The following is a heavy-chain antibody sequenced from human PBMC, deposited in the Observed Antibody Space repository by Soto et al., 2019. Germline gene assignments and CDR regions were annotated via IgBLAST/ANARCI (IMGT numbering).Heavy chain of an antibody. D-gene: IGHD3-3*01. V-gene: IGHV1-69*06. CDR3: ARNGVAGMDF. Sequence: QVQLVQSGAEVKKPGSSVKVSCKASGDIFTSYAFSWVRQAPGQGLEWMGGIIPMFGTPNYAQKFQGGLTITEDKSTSTAYMELSGLRSEDTAVYYCARNGVAGMDFWGQGTLVTISS. CDR1: GDIFTSYA. J-gene: IGHJ4*02. CDR2: IIPMFGTP.